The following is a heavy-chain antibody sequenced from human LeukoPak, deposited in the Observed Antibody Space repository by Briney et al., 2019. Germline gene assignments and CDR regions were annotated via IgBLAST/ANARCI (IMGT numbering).Heavy chain of an antibody. CDR3: AKGFSFSNGWSLDY. J-gene: IGHJ4*02. Sequence: GGSLRLSCEASGFTFSNYGMHWVRQAPGRGLEWVAIIWYDGSNKYYVDSVKGRFTISRDNSENTLYLQMNSLRAEDTAVYYCAKGFSFSNGWSLDYWGQGTLVTVSS. CDR2: IWYDGSNK. D-gene: IGHD6-19*01. CDR1: GFTFSNYG. V-gene: IGHV3-33*06.